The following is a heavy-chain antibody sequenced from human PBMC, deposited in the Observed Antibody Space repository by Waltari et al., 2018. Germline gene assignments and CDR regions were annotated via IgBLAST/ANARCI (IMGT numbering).Heavy chain of an antibody. V-gene: IGHV3-48*01. Sequence: EVQLVESGGGLVQPGGSLRLSCAASGFTFSSYSMNWVRQAPGKGLEWVSYISSSSSTIYYADSVKGRFTISRDNAKNSLYLQMNSLRAEDTAVYYCGRHDYGDYLDYWGQGTTVTVSS. CDR3: GRHDYGDYLDY. D-gene: IGHD4-17*01. CDR1: GFTFSSYS. CDR2: ISSSSSTI. J-gene: IGHJ4*03.